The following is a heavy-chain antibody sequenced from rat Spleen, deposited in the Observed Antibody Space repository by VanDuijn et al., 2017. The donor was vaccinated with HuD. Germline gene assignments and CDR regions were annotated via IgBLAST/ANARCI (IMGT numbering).Heavy chain of an antibody. CDR2: ISFDGSTT. J-gene: IGHJ3*01. CDR1: GFTFSNYD. Sequence: EVQLVESGGGLVQPGRSMKLSCAVSGFTFSNYDMAWVRQAPTKGPEWVASISFDGSTTYYRDSVKGRFTISRDNTKSTLYLKMNSLRSEDTATYYCTTENYWFAYWGQGTLVTVSS. CDR3: TTENYWFAY. D-gene: IGHD1-10*01. V-gene: IGHV5-20*01.